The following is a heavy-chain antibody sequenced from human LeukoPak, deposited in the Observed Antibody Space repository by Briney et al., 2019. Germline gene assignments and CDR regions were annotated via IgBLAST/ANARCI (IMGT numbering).Heavy chain of an antibody. Sequence: GGSLRLSCAASGVTFSFSSYAMSWVRQAPGKGLEWVASIGPTGSDRYHADSIKGRFTISRDNANNFLYLQMNSLRAEDTAVYYCATETNGRHYDYWGQGTLLTVSS. CDR2: IGPTGSDR. CDR1: GVTFSFSSYA. V-gene: IGHV3-21*06. CDR3: ATETNGRHYDY. J-gene: IGHJ4*02. D-gene: IGHD1-14*01.